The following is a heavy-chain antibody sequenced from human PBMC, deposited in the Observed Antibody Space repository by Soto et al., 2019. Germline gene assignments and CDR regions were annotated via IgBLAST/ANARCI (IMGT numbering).Heavy chain of an antibody. J-gene: IGHJ4*02. CDR3: ARVLETARFDY. Sequence: GGSLRLSCAASGFTFSSYSMNWVRQAPGKGLEWASSISSSSSYIYYADSVKGRFTISRDNAKNSLYLQTNSLRAEDTAVYYCARVLETARFDYWGQGTLVTVSS. V-gene: IGHV3-21*01. CDR2: ISSSSSYI. CDR1: GFTFSSYS. D-gene: IGHD6-6*01.